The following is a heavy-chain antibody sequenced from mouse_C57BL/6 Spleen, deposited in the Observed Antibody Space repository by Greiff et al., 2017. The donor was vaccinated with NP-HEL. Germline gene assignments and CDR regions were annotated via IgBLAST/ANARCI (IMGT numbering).Heavy chain of an antibody. J-gene: IGHJ3*01. CDR2: IWSGGST. Sequence: VQLKESGPGLVQPSQSLSITCTVSGFSLTSYGVHWVRQSPGKGLEWLGVIWSGGSTDYNAAFISRLSISKDNSKSQVFFKMNSLQADDTAIYYCARTLPGGLSWFAYWGQGTLVTVSA. V-gene: IGHV2-2*01. D-gene: IGHD2-4*01. CDR1: GFSLTSYG. CDR3: ARTLPGGLSWFAY.